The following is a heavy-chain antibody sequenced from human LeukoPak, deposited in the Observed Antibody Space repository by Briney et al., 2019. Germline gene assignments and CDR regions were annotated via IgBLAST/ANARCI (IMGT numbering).Heavy chain of an antibody. CDR2: ISYEGGTQ. Sequence: QPGMSLRLSCAASGVTLSPYGMHWVRQAPGKGLEWVAVISYEGGTQHYADSVKGRFIISRDNPRNTLYLQMNILRTEGTAVYYCAKEGTPQVSTWYDLWGQGTQVIVSS. V-gene: IGHV3-30*18. J-gene: IGHJ5*02. CDR1: GVTLSPYG. CDR3: AKEGTPQVSTWYDL. D-gene: IGHD3-10*01.